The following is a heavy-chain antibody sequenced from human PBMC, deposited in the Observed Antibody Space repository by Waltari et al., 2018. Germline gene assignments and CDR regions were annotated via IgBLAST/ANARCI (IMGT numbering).Heavy chain of an antibody. D-gene: IGHD3-16*01. CDR3: ARLDVGGN. Sequence: QVQLVESGGGVVQPGRSLRLSCAASGFTSRSYTMHWVRQAPGKGLEWVALISYDGTKKYYADSVKGRLTISRDNSKNTRYLQMNSLRAEDTAVYYCARLDVGGNWGQGTLVTVSS. J-gene: IGHJ4*02. CDR1: GFTSRSYT. V-gene: IGHV3-30-3*01. CDR2: ISYDGTKK.